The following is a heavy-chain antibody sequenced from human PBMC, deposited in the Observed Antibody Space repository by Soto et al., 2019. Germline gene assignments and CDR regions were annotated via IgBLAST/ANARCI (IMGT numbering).Heavy chain of an antibody. J-gene: IGHJ4*02. V-gene: IGHV4-4*02. D-gene: IGHD3-16*01. Sequence: QVQLQESGPGLVKPSGTLSLTCGVSGGSISSSNWWSWVRQPPGKGLEWIGVIYHFESTNYNPSLKSRVTVSVDKSKNHCAPKLSSVTAADTAVYYCARGSYASNFDYWAQGTLVTVSS. CDR1: GGSISSSNW. CDR3: ARGSYASNFDY. CDR2: IYHFEST.